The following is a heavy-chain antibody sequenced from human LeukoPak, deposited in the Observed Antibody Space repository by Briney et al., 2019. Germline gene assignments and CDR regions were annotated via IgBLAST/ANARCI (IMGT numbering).Heavy chain of an antibody. J-gene: IGHJ3*02. CDR3: ARERVKIPRAFDI. D-gene: IGHD2-21*01. CDR1: GYTFTSYY. Sequence: GASVKVSCKASGYTFTSYYMHWVRQAPGPGLEWMGIINPSGGSTSYAQKFQGRVTMTRDTSTSTVYMELSSLRSEDTAVYYCARERVKIPRAFDIWGQGTMITVSS. V-gene: IGHV1-46*01. CDR2: INPSGGST.